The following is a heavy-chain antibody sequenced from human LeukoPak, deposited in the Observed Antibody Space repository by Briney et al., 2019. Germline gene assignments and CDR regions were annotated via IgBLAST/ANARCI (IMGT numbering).Heavy chain of an antibody. V-gene: IGHV1-69*05. CDR2: IIPIFGTA. Sequence: ASVKVSCKASGGTFSSYAISWVRQAPGQGLEWMGGIIPIFGTANYAQKFQGRVTITTDESTSTAYMELSSLRSEDTAVYYCASNVQAAAGYEHWFDPWGQGTLVTVSS. CDR3: ASNVQAAAGYEHWFDP. J-gene: IGHJ5*02. CDR1: GGTFSSYA. D-gene: IGHD6-13*01.